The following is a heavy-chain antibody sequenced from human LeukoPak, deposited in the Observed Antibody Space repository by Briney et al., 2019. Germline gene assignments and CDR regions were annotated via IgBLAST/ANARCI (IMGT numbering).Heavy chain of an antibody. V-gene: IGHV4-39*07. CDR2: IYYSGST. J-gene: IGHJ4*02. D-gene: IGHD3-9*01. Sequence: SEALSLTCTVSGGSISSSRYYWGWIRQPPGKGLEWIGTIYYSGSTYYNTSLKSRVTISVDTSKNQFSLKLSSVTAADTAVYYCARIYYDILTGYWGYFDYWGQGTLVTVSS. CDR1: GGSISSSRYY. CDR3: ARIYYDILTGYWGYFDY.